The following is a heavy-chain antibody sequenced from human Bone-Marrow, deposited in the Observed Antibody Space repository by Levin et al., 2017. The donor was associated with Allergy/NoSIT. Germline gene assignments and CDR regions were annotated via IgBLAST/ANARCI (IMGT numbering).Heavy chain of an antibody. Sequence: VASVKVSCKASGYTFTTSGISWVRQAPGQGLEWMGWISGDNGNTNYEQKFQGRVTMTTDTSTSTAHMELRSLRSDDTAVYYCAIEYSSSSQVYHYGMDVWGQGTTVTVSS. D-gene: IGHD6-6*01. CDR1: GYTFTTSG. V-gene: IGHV1-18*01. CDR2: ISGDNGNT. CDR3: AIEYSSSSQVYHYGMDV. J-gene: IGHJ6*02.